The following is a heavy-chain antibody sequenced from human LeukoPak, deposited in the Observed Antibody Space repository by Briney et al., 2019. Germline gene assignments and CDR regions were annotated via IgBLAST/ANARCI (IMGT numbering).Heavy chain of an antibody. Sequence: SCAASGFTFSSYAMSWVRQAPGKGLEWVSAISGSGGSTYYADSVKGRFTISRDNSKNTLYLQMNSLRAEDTAVYYCAKDGNLRGYSYGPGVHWFDPWGQGTLVTVSS. V-gene: IGHV3-23*01. J-gene: IGHJ5*02. CDR3: AKDGNLRGYSYGPGVHWFDP. D-gene: IGHD5-18*01. CDR1: GFTFSSYA. CDR2: ISGSGGST.